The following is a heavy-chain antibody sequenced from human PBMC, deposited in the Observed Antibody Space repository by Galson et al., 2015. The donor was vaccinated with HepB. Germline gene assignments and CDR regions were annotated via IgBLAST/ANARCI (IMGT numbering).Heavy chain of an antibody. Sequence: SLRLSCATSDLTLIKYAMTWVRQAPGRGLEWVSTIAVNGDTYYAESVQGRFIISRDDVKSTLFLEMTSLTIEDTALYYCAKGKSPGAVDWFDPWGQGTQVIVSS. J-gene: IGHJ5*02. CDR1: DLTLIKYA. V-gene: IGHV3-23*01. CDR2: IAVNGDT. CDR3: AKGKSPGAVDWFDP. D-gene: IGHD4-23*01.